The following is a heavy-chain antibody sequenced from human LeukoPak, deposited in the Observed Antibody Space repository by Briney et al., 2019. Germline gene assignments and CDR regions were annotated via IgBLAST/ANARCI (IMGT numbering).Heavy chain of an antibody. D-gene: IGHD3-9*01. CDR1: GFTFSSYA. V-gene: IGHV3-21*01. CDR2: VTASGTLK. Sequence: GGSLRLSCAASGFTFSSYAMSWVRQAPGKGLEWVSSVTASGTLKYYADSVAGRFTISRDSAQNSVSLQMNSLKAEDTAVYYCARGTGNSFDRWGQGILVTVSS. J-gene: IGHJ4*02. CDR3: ARGTGNSFDR.